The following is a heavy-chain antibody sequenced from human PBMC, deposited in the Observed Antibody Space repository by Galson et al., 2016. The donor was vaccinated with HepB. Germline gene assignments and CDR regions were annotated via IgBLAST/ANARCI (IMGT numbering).Heavy chain of an antibody. CDR1: RFTFSRYW. Sequence: SLRLSCADSRFTFSRYWMHWVRQVPGKGPVWVSVISGDASETTSADSVEGRFTISRDNTKNTLYLQMNSLRADDTAVYYCVSPLHNDGNSGMAFDIWGQGTMVTVSS. CDR3: VSPLHNDGNSGMAFDI. D-gene: IGHD4-23*01. CDR2: ISGDASET. J-gene: IGHJ3*02. V-gene: IGHV3-74*03.